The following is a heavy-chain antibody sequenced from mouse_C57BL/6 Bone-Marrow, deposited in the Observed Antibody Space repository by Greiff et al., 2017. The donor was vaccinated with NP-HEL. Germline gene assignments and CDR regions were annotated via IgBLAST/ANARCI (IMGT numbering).Heavy chain of an antibody. CDR3: ARANWAWFAY. V-gene: IGHV3-1*01. D-gene: IGHD4-1*01. CDR1: GYSITSGYD. Sequence: EVKLQESGPGMVKPSQSLSLTCTVTGYSITSGYDWHWIRHFPGNKLEWMGYISYSGSTNYNPSLKSRISITHDTSKNHFFLKLNSVTTEDTATYYCARANWAWFAYWGQGTLVTVSA. CDR2: ISYSGST. J-gene: IGHJ3*01.